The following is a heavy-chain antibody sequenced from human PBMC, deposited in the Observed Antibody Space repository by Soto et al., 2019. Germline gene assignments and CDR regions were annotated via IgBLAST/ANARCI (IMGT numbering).Heavy chain of an antibody. CDR2: IYPGDSDT. CDR3: ARRRAAVAGTDFDY. V-gene: IGHV5-51*01. Sequence: PGESLKISSKGSEYSFTTYWVGWVRQTPGKGLEWMGIIYPGDSDTRYSPSFQGQVTISADKSISTAYLQWSSLKASDTAMYYCARRRAAVAGTDFDYWGQGTLVTVS. J-gene: IGHJ4*02. D-gene: IGHD6-19*01. CDR1: EYSFTTYW.